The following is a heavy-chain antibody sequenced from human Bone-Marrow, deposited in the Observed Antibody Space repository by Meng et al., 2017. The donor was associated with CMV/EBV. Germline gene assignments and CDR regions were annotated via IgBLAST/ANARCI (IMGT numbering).Heavy chain of an antibody. V-gene: IGHV1-2*06. CDR3: ARCNYYYDSSGPFGP. Sequence: ASVKVSCKASGYTFTGYYIHWVRQAPGQGLEWMGRINPNSGGTNSAQKFQGRVTMTRDTSISTAYMELSGLTSDDTAVYYCARCNYYYDSSGPFGPWGQGTLVTVSS. J-gene: IGHJ5*02. CDR1: GYTFTGYY. D-gene: IGHD3-22*01. CDR2: INPNSGGT.